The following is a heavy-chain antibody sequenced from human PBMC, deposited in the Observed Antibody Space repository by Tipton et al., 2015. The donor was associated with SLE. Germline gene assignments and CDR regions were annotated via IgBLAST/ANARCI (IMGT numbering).Heavy chain of an antibody. J-gene: IGHJ5*02. V-gene: IGHV4-31*03. CDR1: GDSISGDYY. D-gene: IGHD3-9*01. Sequence: TLSLTCTVSGDSISGDYYWSWIRHHPAKGLEWIGYIFYTGTTHYNPSLESRVTMSIDTSKNEFSLKLRSVTAADTAIYYCAKDAHYNWLISGNWFDPWGQGSLVTVSS. CDR2: IFYTGTT. CDR3: AKDAHYNWLISGNWFDP.